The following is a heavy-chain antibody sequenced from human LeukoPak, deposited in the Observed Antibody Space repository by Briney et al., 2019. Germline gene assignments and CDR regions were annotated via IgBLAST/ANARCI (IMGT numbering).Heavy chain of an antibody. J-gene: IGHJ4*02. CDR1: GGSISNYY. CDR2: IYYSGST. V-gene: IGHV4-59*01. Sequence: SETLSLTCTVSGGSISNYYWSWIRQPPGKGLEWIGYIYYSGSTNYNPSLKSRVTISVDTSKNQFSLKLSSVTAADTTVYYCARGSRIAVAGSNFDYWGQGTLVTVSS. CDR3: ARGSRIAVAGSNFDY. D-gene: IGHD6-19*01.